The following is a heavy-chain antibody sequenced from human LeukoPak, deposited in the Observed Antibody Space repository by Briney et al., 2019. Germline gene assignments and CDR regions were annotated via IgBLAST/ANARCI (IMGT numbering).Heavy chain of an antibody. Sequence: GGSLRLSCTASGFTFSSYRMHWVRQAPGKGLVWVSRISTDGSSTSYADSVKGRFTISRDNAKNTLYLQMNSLTAEDTAVFYCARDLVPQADRFLVPFDPWGQGTLVTVSS. CDR1: GFTFSSYR. V-gene: IGHV3-74*01. CDR2: ISTDGSST. D-gene: IGHD3-3*01. CDR3: ARDLVPQADRFLVPFDP. J-gene: IGHJ5*02.